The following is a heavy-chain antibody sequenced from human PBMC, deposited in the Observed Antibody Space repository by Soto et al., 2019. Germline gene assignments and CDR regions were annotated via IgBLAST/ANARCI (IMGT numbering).Heavy chain of an antibody. D-gene: IGHD5-12*01. CDR1: GYSFTTYW. CDR2: IDPSDSYT. V-gene: IGHV5-10-1*01. Sequence: PVESLKISCKGSGYSFTTYWITWVRQMPGKGLEWMGRIDPSDSYTNYSPSFQGHVTISADKSISTAYLQWSSLKASDTAMYYCPRKVMAARWADAFDIWGQGTMVTGSS. J-gene: IGHJ3*02. CDR3: PRKVMAARWADAFDI.